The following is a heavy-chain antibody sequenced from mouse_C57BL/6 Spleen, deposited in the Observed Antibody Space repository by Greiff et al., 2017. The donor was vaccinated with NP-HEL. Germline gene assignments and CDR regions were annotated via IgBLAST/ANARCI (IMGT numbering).Heavy chain of an antibody. Sequence: QVHVKQSGAELVRPGASVTLSCKASGYTFTDYEMHWVKQTPVHGLEWIGAIDPETGGTAYNQKFKGKAILTADKSSSTAYMELRSLTSEDSAVYYCNSNYAWFAYWGQGTLVTVSA. J-gene: IGHJ3*01. D-gene: IGHD2-5*01. CDR2: IDPETGGT. CDR1: GYTFTDYE. CDR3: NSNYAWFAY. V-gene: IGHV1-15*01.